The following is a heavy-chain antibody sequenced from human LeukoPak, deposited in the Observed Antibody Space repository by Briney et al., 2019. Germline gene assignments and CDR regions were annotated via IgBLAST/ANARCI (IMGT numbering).Heavy chain of an antibody. CDR3: ARESYVVPPTADRSYYFDY. CDR2: IYTSGSN. V-gene: IGHV4-4*07. CDR1: GGSISTYY. Sequence: SETLSLTCTVSGGSISTYYWSWIRQSAGKGLEWIGRIYTSGSNNYNPSLKSRVTMSGDTSKNQFSLKLTSVTAADTAVYYCARESYVVPPTADRSYYFDYWGQGTLVTVSS. D-gene: IGHD2-15*01. J-gene: IGHJ4*02.